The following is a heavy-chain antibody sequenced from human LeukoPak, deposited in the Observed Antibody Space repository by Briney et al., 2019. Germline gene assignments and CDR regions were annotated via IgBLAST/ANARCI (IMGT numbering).Heavy chain of an antibody. Sequence: PGGSLRLSCAASGFTVSNNYMSWVRQAPGKGLEWVSYISSSGNTIYYADSMKGRFTISRDNAKNSLYLQMNSLRAEDTAVYYCARGDINTAEDYWGQGTLVAVSS. CDR2: ISSSGNTI. CDR1: GFTVSNNY. D-gene: IGHD5-12*01. J-gene: IGHJ4*02. CDR3: ARGDINTAEDY. V-gene: IGHV3-11*01.